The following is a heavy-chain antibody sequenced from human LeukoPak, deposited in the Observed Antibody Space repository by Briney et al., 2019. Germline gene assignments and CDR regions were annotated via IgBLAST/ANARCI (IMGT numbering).Heavy chain of an antibody. Sequence: GGSLKLSCAASGFSFSVSTMHWVRQASGKGLEWVGRIRDKAESYATVYAASVKGRFTISRDDSQNTAYLQLNSLRSDDAAVYYCTRSLTGTTFGDYWGQGTLVTVSS. CDR1: GFSFSVST. D-gene: IGHD1-7*01. J-gene: IGHJ4*02. CDR3: TRSLTGTTFGDY. CDR2: IRDKAESYAT. V-gene: IGHV3-73*01.